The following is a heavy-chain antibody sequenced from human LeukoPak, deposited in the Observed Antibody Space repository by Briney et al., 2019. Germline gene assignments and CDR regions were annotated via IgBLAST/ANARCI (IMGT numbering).Heavy chain of an antibody. J-gene: IGHJ5*02. Sequence: PSETLSLTCTVSGGSISSNYWSWIRQPPGKGLEWIGYIYYSGSTNYNPSLKSRVTISVDTSKNQFSLKLSSVTAADTAVYYCARRPRPCSSSGLNNWFDPWGQGTLVTVSS. CDR3: ARRPRPCSSSGLNNWFDP. CDR1: GGSISSNY. CDR2: IYYSGST. D-gene: IGHD6-13*01. V-gene: IGHV4-59*12.